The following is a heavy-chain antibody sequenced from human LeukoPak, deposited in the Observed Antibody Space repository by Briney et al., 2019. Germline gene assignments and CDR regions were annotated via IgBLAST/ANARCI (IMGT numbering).Heavy chain of an antibody. CDR1: GGSISNTNW. CDR3: ARDQARCTGGTCYGMDV. CDR2: VNLQGST. D-gene: IGHD2-8*02. V-gene: IGHV4-4*02. J-gene: IGHJ6*02. Sequence: SGTLSLTCGVSGGSISNTNWWTWVRQPPGKGLEWIGEVNLQGSTNYNPSLKSRVTISLDTSKNQFSLKLTSVTAADTAVYYCARDQARCTGGTCYGMDVWGHGTAITVSS.